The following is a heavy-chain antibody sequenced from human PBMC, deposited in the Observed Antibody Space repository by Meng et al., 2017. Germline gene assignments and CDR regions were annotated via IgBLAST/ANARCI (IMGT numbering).Heavy chain of an antibody. CDR3: ARTPVGSFDY. CDR2: ISSSSSYI. D-gene: IGHD1-26*01. J-gene: IGHJ4*02. CDR1: GFTFSRYS. V-gene: IGHV3-21*01. Sequence: QRVRYGGGCVNPWGSLRLSCAASGFTFSRYSMNWGRQAPGKGLEWVSSISSSSSYIYDADSVKGRFTISRDNAKNSLYLQMNSLRAEDTAVYYCARTPVGSFDYWGQGTLVTASS.